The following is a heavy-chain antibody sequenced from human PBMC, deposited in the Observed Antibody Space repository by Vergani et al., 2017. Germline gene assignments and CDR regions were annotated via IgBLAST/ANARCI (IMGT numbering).Heavy chain of an antibody. CDR1: GYTFTSYD. J-gene: IGHJ6*03. D-gene: IGHD6-13*01. V-gene: IGHV1-8*03. CDR2: MNPNSGNT. Sequence: QVQLVQSGAEVKKPGASVKVSCKASGYTFTSYDINWVRQATGQGLEWMGWMNPNSGNTGYAQKFQGRVTITRNTSISTAYMELSSLRSEDTAVYYCARGPIXAAAGNYYYYYMDVWGKGTTVTVSS. CDR3: ARGPIXAAAGNYYYYYMDV.